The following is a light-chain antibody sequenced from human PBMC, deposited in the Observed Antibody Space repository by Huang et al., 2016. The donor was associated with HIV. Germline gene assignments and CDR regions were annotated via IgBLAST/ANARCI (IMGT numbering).Light chain of an antibody. CDR2: EAS. CDR3: QQRTKWPPVLT. Sequence: EIVLTQSPATLSLSPGDRATLSCRASQSVGAYLAWYQQKPGQAPRLLIFEASNRATGIPDRFSGSGSGTDFTLTIDSLQPDDFAIYYCQQRTKWPPVLTFGGGTRVEIK. V-gene: IGKV3-11*01. J-gene: IGKJ4*01. CDR1: QSVGAY.